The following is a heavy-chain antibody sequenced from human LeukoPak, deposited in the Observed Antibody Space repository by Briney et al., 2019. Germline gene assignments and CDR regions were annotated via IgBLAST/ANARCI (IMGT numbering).Heavy chain of an antibody. CDR3: ARAHGQQHLILGRVRRFFYFDY. CDR2: MNPNSGNT. Sequence: ASVKVSCKASGYTFTGYYMHWVRQATGQGLEWMGWMNPNSGNTGYAQKFQGRITITRNTSISTAYMELSSLRSDDTAVYYCARAHGQQHLILGRVRRFFYFDYWGQGILVTVSS. J-gene: IGHJ4*02. CDR1: GYTFTGYY. D-gene: IGHD6-13*01. V-gene: IGHV1-8*03.